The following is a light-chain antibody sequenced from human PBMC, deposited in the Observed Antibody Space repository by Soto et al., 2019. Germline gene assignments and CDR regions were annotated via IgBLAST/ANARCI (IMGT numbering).Light chain of an antibody. CDR2: GAS. Sequence: QMTQSPSSLSASVGARITITCRASQSIRTSLNWYQQKPGKAPRLLIYGASTLQSGVPSRFSGSGSARDFTLTVSSLQPEDSAIYDCQQSYTTPRTFGQGTKVEV. CDR1: QSIRTS. J-gene: IGKJ1*01. V-gene: IGKV1-39*01. CDR3: QQSYTTPRT.